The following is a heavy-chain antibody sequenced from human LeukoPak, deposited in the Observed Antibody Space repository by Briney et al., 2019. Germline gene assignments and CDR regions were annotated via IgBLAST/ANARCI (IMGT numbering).Heavy chain of an antibody. CDR3: ARVDAALVSVDY. Sequence: PSETLSLTCTVSGGSISSSGFYWSSIRQHPGRGLEWIGYIYYSGSSHYNPSLKSRATISADTSENQFSLKLNSVTAADTAVYYCARVDAALVSVDYWGQGTQVTVSS. J-gene: IGHJ4*02. CDR2: IYYSGSS. D-gene: IGHD5-18*01. V-gene: IGHV4-31*03. CDR1: GGSISSSGFY.